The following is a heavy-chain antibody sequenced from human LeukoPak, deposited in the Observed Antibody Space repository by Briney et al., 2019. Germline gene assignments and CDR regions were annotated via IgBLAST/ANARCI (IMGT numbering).Heavy chain of an antibody. CDR1: GFTFSSYS. J-gene: IGHJ4*02. CDR3: ARDNVGSGSYEGENFDY. D-gene: IGHD3-10*01. V-gene: IGHV3-66*01. CDR2: IYSGGST. Sequence: GGSLRLSCAASGFTFSSYSMNWVRQAPGKGLEWVSVIYSGGSTYYADSVKGRFTISRDNSKNTLYLQMNSLRAEDTAVYYCARDNVGSGSYEGENFDYWGQGTLVTVSS.